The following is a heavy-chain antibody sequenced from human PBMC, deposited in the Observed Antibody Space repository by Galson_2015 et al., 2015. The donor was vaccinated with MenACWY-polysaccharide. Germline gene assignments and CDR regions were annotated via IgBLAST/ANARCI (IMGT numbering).Heavy chain of an antibody. CDR2: MRHSGTS. CDR3: ARIPSTLTSFGWFDP. Sequence: TLSLTCTVSGASINNGGHYWTWLRQHPGKGLEWIGYMRHSGTSNYNPPLKSRAVISVDTSKNQFSLSLTSVTAADTAVYYCARIPSTLTSFGWFDPWGQGALVTVSS. D-gene: IGHD4-17*01. V-gene: IGHV4-31*03. CDR1: GASINNGGHY. J-gene: IGHJ5*02.